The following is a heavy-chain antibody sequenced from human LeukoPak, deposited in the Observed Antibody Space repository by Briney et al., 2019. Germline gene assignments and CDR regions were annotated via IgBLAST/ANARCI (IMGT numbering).Heavy chain of an antibody. J-gene: IGHJ5*02. V-gene: IGHV1-8*01. D-gene: IGHD2-15*01. Sequence: GASVKVSCKTSGYTFTSYDINWVRQAPGQGLEWMGWMNPNSGNTGYAQKFQGRVTMTRNTSISTAYMELSSVRSEDTAVYYCARALLYCSGGSCSDIDPWGQGTLVTVSS. CDR1: GYTFTSYD. CDR2: MNPNSGNT. CDR3: ARALLYCSGGSCSDIDP.